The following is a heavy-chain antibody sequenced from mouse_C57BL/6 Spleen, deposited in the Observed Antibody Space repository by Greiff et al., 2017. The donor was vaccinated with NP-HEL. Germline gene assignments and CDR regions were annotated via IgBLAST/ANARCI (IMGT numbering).Heavy chain of an antibody. D-gene: IGHD1-1*01. CDR2: IHPNSGST. V-gene: IGHV1-64*01. J-gene: IGHJ1*03. CDR3: ARSVVAKDYWYFDV. Sequence: QVQLQQPGAELVKPGASVKLSCKASGYTFTSYWMHWVKQRPGQGLEWIGMIHPNSGSTNYNEKFKSKATLTVDKSSSTAYMQLSSLTSEDSAVYYCARSVVAKDYWYFDVWGTGTTVTVSS. CDR1: GYTFTSYW.